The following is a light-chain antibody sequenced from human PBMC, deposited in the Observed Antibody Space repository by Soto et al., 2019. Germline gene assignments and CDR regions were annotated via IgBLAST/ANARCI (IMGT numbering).Light chain of an antibody. V-gene: IGLV2-14*01. J-gene: IGLJ1*01. CDR1: SSDVGGYNY. Sequence: QRVLTKPASVTGFPGQSLTISCTGTSSDVGGYNYVSWYQQHPGKAPKLMIYDVSNRPSGVSNRFSGSKSGNTASLTISGLQAEDEADYYCGSYTSSSTRVFGTGTKVTV. CDR2: DVS. CDR3: GSYTSSSTRV.